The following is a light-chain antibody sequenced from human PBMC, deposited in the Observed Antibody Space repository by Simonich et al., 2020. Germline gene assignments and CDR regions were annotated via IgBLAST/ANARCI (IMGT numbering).Light chain of an antibody. V-gene: IGKV3-11*01. CDR2: DAS. CDR3: QQRSNWPIT. J-gene: IGKJ5*01. Sequence: EIVLTQSPATLSLSPGERATLSCRASQSVSSYFAWYQQKPGQAPRLLIYDASNRAPGIPARFSCSVSGTDFTLTISSLEPEDFAVYYCQQRSNWPITFGQGTRLEIK. CDR1: QSVSSY.